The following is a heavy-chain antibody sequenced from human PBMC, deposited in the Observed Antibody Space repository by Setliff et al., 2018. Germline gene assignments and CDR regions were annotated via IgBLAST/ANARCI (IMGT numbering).Heavy chain of an antibody. J-gene: IGHJ4*02. Sequence: ASVKVSCKASGYTFSHSGIAWVRQAPGQGLEWMGWISVYSGNTNYAQKLQGRVTMTTDASTNTAYMELRGLTSDDTAVYYCSRLVRYCSRTTCQTASGAELWGQGTLVTVSS. CDR2: ISVYSGNT. D-gene: IGHD2-2*01. CDR1: GYTFSHSG. V-gene: IGHV1-18*01. CDR3: SRLVRYCSRTTCQTASGAEL.